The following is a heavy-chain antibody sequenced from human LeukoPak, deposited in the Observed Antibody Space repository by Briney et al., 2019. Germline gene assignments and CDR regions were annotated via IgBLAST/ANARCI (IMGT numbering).Heavy chain of an antibody. CDR1: GFTLSSYS. CDR3: ARESSGYFY. V-gene: IGHV3-21*01. CDR2: ISSSIRLR. D-gene: IGHD3-22*01. J-gene: IGHJ4*02. Sequence: GGSLRLSCAASGFTLSSYSMNWVRPAPGKGLEWVSSISSSIRLRYYAGSVKGRFTISRDNAKNAPYLQMNSLRAEDTAVYYCARESSGYFYWGQGTLVTVSS.